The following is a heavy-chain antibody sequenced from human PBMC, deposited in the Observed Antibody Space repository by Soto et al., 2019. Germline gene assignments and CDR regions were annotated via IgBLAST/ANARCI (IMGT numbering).Heavy chain of an antibody. D-gene: IGHD3-10*01. CDR2: ISSNGGST. V-gene: IGHV3-64*01. Sequence: GGSLRLSCAASGFTFSSYAMHWVRQAPGKGLEYVSAISSNGGSTYYANSVKGRFTISRDNSKNTLYLQMGSLRAEDMAVYYCARVWLGEGRTGYYFDYWGQGTLVTVSS. CDR1: GFTFSSYA. CDR3: ARVWLGEGRTGYYFDY. J-gene: IGHJ4*02.